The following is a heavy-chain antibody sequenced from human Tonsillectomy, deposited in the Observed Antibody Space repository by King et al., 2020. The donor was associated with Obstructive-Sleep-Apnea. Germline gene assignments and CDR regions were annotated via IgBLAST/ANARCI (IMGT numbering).Heavy chain of an antibody. CDR1: GYTFSTYV. J-gene: IGHJ4*02. CDR2: INTNVGNP. Sequence: QLVQSGSELKKPGASVKLSCEASGYTFSTYVMNWVRQAPGQGLEWMVWINTNVGNPTYGQGFGGRFVFSVDVSVSPAYLQIDSLKPDDTAVYYCARGGVTPDFWGQGTLVTVSS. V-gene: IGHV7-4-1*01. D-gene: IGHD5-18*01. CDR3: ARGGVTPDF.